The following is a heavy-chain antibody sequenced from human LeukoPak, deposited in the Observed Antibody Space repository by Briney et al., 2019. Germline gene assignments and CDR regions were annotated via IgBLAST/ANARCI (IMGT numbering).Heavy chain of an antibody. CDR3: ARVVYYGSGSPIDY. CDR1: GFTFSDYY. J-gene: IGHJ4*02. D-gene: IGHD3-10*01. CDR2: ISSSSSYT. V-gene: IGHV3-11*06. Sequence: GGSLRLSCAASGFTFSDYYMSWIRQAPGKGLEWVSYISSSSSYTNYADSVKGRFTISRDNAKNSLYLQMNSLRAEDTAVYCCARVVYYGSGSPIDYWGQGTLVTVSS.